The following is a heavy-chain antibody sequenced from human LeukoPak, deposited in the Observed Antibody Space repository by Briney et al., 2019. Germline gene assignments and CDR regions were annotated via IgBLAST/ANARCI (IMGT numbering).Heavy chain of an antibody. CDR3: ARAGYSYGCFDY. Sequence: PSQTLSLTCTVSGGSISSGSYYWSWIRQPPGKGLEWIGYIYYSGSTNYNPSLKSRVTISVDTSKNQFSLKLSSVTAADTAVYYCARAGYSYGCFDYWGQGTLVTVSS. J-gene: IGHJ4*02. V-gene: IGHV4-61*01. D-gene: IGHD5-18*01. CDR1: GGSISSGSYY. CDR2: IYYSGST.